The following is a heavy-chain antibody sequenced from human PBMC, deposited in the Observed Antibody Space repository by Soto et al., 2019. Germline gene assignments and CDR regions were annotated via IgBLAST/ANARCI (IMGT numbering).Heavy chain of an antibody. Sequence: GESLKISCKGSGYSFTSYWIGWVRQMPGKGLEWMGIIYPGDSDTRYSPSFQGQVTISADKSISTAYLQWSSLKASDTAVYYCARGDYHDNSGPFSDAFDVWGQGTMVTVSS. CDR3: ARGDYHDNSGPFSDAFDV. CDR1: GYSFTSYW. J-gene: IGHJ3*01. CDR2: IYPGDSDT. V-gene: IGHV5-51*01. D-gene: IGHD3-22*01.